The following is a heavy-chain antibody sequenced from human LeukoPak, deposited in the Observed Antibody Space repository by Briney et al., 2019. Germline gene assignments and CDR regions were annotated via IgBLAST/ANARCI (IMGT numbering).Heavy chain of an antibody. D-gene: IGHD6-19*01. J-gene: IGHJ4*02. CDR1: GGSISSSSYY. CDR2: IYYSGST. CDR3: ARGGGSGLFLDY. Sequence: SETLSLTCTVSGGSISSSSYYWGWIRQPPGKGLEWIGSIYYSGSTFYNPSLKSRVTISVDRSKNQFSLKLSSVTAADTAVYYCARGGGSGLFLDYWGQGTLVTVSS. V-gene: IGHV4-39*07.